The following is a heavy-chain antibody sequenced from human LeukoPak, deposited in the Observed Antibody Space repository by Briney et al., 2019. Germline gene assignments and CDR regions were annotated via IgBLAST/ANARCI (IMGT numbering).Heavy chain of an antibody. Sequence: GGSLRLSCAASGFTFSTYWMHWVRQAPGKGLVWVSRIDGEGSVTKYTDSVKGRFTISRDNAKNTVYLQMNSLRAEDTAVYYYTTGGSYFFGYWGQGTLVTVSS. D-gene: IGHD1-1*01. J-gene: IGHJ4*02. CDR2: IDGEGSVT. V-gene: IGHV3-74*01. CDR3: TTGGSYFFGY. CDR1: GFTFSTYW.